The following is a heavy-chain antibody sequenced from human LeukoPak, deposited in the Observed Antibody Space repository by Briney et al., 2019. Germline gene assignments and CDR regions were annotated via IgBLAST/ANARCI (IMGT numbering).Heavy chain of an antibody. CDR2: ISSDSGTI. Sequence: GGSLRLSCGASGLTFSSYCMNWVRQAPGKGLEWVSYISSDSGTIYQADSVKGRFTISRDNAKNSLYLQMNSLRAEDTAVYHCARAAQPGFDPWGQGTLVIVSS. J-gene: IGHJ5*02. CDR3: ARAAQPGFDP. D-gene: IGHD1-14*01. V-gene: IGHV3-48*01. CDR1: GLTFSSYC.